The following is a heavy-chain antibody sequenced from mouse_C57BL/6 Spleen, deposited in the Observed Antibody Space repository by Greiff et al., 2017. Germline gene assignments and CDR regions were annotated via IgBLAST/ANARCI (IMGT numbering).Heavy chain of an antibody. CDR3: ARQEDSSGWFAY. V-gene: IGHV5-6*02. J-gene: IGHJ3*01. Sequence: EVKLVESGGDLVKPGGSLKLSCAASGFTFSSYGMSWVRQTPDKRLEWVATISSGGSYTYYPDSVKGRFTISRDNAKNTLYLQMSSLKSEDTAMYYCARQEDSSGWFAYWGQGTLVTVSA. CDR1: GFTFSSYG. CDR2: ISSGGSYT. D-gene: IGHD3-2*02.